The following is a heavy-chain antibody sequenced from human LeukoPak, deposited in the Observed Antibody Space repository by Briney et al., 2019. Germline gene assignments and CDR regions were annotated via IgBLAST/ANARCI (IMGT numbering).Heavy chain of an antibody. CDR3: AREVGPVTSHRIDS. D-gene: IGHD1-26*01. V-gene: IGHV4-59*08. J-gene: IGHJ4*02. CDR2: IYYSGST. CDR1: GGSISSYY. Sequence: SETLSFTCTVSGGSISSYYWSWIRQPPGKGLEWIGYIYYSGSTNYNPSLKSRVTISVDTPKNQFSLKLSSVTAADTAVYSCAREVGPVTSHRIDSWGQGSLVTVSS.